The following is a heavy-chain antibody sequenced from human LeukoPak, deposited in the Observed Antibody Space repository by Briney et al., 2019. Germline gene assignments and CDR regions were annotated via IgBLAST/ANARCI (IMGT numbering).Heavy chain of an antibody. D-gene: IGHD1-1*01. V-gene: IGHV3-23*01. J-gene: IGHJ6*03. CDR3: AKNWHSYYYYYMDV. CDR2: ISGSGGST. CDR1: GFTFSSYA. Sequence: PGGSLRLSCAASGFTFSSYAMSWVRQAPGKGLEWVSTISGSGGSTHYADSVKGRFTLSRDNSKNTLYLQMNSLRAEDTAVYYCAKNWHSYYYYYMDVWGKGSTVTVSS.